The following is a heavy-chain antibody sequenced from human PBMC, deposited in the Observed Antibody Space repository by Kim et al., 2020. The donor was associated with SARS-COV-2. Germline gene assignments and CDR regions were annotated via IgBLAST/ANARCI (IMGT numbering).Heavy chain of an antibody. Sequence: RAGGAGKHYADSVKGRFTISRDNSKDTLFLHMNSLRAEDTAVYYCEASDFWGQGSLVTVSS. J-gene: IGHJ4*02. CDR2: RAGGAGK. V-gene: IGHV3-23*01. CDR3: EASDF.